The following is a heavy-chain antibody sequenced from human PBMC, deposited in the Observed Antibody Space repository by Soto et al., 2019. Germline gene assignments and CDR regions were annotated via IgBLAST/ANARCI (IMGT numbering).Heavy chain of an antibody. D-gene: IGHD3-22*01. CDR3: ARDRRDYYDSSGSAAWFDP. V-gene: IGHV3-48*02. CDR2: ISSSSSTI. CDR1: GFTFSSYS. Sequence: LILSCAASGFTFSSYSMNWVRQAPGKGLEWVSYISSSSSTIYYADSVKGRFTISRDNAKNSLYLQMNSLRDEDTAVYYCARDRRDYYDSSGSAAWFDPWGQGTLVTVSS. J-gene: IGHJ5*02.